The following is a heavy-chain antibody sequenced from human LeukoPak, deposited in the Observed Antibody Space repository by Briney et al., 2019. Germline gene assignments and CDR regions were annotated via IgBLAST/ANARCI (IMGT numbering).Heavy chain of an antibody. V-gene: IGHV6-1*01. CDR2: TYYRSKWSN. J-gene: IGHJ4*02. CDR3: AREVSGWRPPDY. CDR1: GDSVSSNSAA. Sequence: SQTLSLTCAISGDSVSSNSAALNWIRQSPSRGLEWLGRTYYRSKWSNDYAISVKSRITINPDTSKNHFSLHLNSVTPEDTAVYYCAREVSGWRPPDYWGQGTLVTVSS. D-gene: IGHD6-19*01.